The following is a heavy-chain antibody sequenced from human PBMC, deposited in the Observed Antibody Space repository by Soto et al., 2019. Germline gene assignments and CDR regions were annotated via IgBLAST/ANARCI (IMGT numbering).Heavy chain of an antibody. D-gene: IGHD3-16*01. CDR1: GFTFNTFE. V-gene: IGHV3-23*01. Sequence: EVQLLESGGGLVQPGGSLRLSCAASGFTFNTFEMSWVRQAPGRGLEWVSFISEDGTRTYYADAVKGRFTISRDNSKYTLCLQMNSLTVEDTAVYACVKGGWLDFWGQGTLVTVSS. CDR2: ISEDGTRT. J-gene: IGHJ5*01. CDR3: VKGGWLDF.